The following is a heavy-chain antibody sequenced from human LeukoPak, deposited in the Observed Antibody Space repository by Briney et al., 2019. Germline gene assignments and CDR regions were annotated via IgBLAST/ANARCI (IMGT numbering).Heavy chain of an antibody. CDR3: ARGRGSGHQGFMFSWFDP. CDR2: ISAYNGNT. J-gene: IGHJ5*02. Sequence: ASVKVSCKASGYTLTSYGISWVRQAPGQGLEWMGWISAYNGNTNYAQKLQGRVTMTTDTSTSTAYMELRSLRSDDTAVYYCARGRGSGHQGFMFSWFDPWGQGTLVTVSS. D-gene: IGHD6-19*01. V-gene: IGHV1-18*01. CDR1: GYTLTSYG.